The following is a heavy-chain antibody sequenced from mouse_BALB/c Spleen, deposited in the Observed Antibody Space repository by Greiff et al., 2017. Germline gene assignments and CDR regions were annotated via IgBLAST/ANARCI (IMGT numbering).Heavy chain of an antibody. V-gene: IGHV1-14*01. CDR2: INPYNDGT. CDR3: ARGEGLWYHAMDY. J-gene: IGHJ4*01. Sequence: EVQLQQSGPELVKPGASVKMSCKASGYTFTSYVMHWVKQKPGQGLEWIGYINPYNDGTKYNEKFNGKATLTSDKSSSTAYMELSSLTSEDSAVYYCARGEGLWYHAMDYWGQGTSVTVSS. D-gene: IGHD2-1*01. CDR1: GYTFTSYV.